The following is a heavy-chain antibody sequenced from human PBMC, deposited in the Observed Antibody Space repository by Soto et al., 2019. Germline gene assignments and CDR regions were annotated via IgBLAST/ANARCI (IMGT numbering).Heavy chain of an antibody. CDR2: ISSSSSYI. J-gene: IGHJ6*02. Sequence: EVQLVESGGGLVKPGGSLRLSCAASGFTFSSYSMNWVRQAPGKGLEWVSSISSSSSYIYYADSVKGRVTISRDNAKNSLYLQRNSLRAEDTAVYYCASREDTIFQYYGMDVWGQGTTVTVSS. D-gene: IGHD3-3*01. V-gene: IGHV3-21*01. CDR1: GFTFSSYS. CDR3: ASREDTIFQYYGMDV.